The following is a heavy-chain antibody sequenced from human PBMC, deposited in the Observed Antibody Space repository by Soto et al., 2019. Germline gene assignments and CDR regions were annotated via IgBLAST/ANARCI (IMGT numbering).Heavy chain of an antibody. Sequence: QLQLQESGPGLVKPSETLSLTCTVSGGSISSSDFYWGWLRQPPGKGLDFIGSMYYSGTTYYNPSIKNRITISVDTSKNQSSLKLISVTAADTAVYYCAVVDSTGNWFDPWSQEALVTVSS. CDR2: MYYSGTT. D-gene: IGHD3-22*01. J-gene: IGHJ5*02. V-gene: IGHV4-39*01. CDR3: AVVDSTGNWFDP. CDR1: GGSISSSDFY.